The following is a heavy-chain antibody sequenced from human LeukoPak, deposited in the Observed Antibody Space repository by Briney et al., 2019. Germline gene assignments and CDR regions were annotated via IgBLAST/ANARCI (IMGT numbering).Heavy chain of an antibody. CDR1: GFTFSSYG. J-gene: IGHJ4*02. V-gene: IGHV3-30*03. D-gene: IGHD2-15*01. CDR2: ISYDGSNK. Sequence: GSLRLSCAASGFTFSSYGMHWVRQAPGKGLEWVAVISYDGSNKYYADSVKGRFTISRDNSKNTLYLQMNSLRAEDTAVYYCARDLGYCSGGSCYPQYYFDYWGQGTLVTVSS. CDR3: ARDLGYCSGGSCYPQYYFDY.